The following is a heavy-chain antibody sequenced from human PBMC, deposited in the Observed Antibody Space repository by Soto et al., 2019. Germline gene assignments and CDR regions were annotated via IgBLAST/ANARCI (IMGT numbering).Heavy chain of an antibody. D-gene: IGHD1-1*01. CDR3: ARGGYRLYYYYYGMDV. CDR1: GGSFSGYY. CDR2: INHSGST. J-gene: IGHJ6*02. Sequence: SETLSLTCAVYGGSFSGYYWSWIRQPPGKGLEWIGEINHSGSTNYNPSLKSRVTISVDTSKNQFSLKLSSVTAADTAVYYCARGGYRLYYYYYGMDVWGQGTTVTVSS. V-gene: IGHV4-34*01.